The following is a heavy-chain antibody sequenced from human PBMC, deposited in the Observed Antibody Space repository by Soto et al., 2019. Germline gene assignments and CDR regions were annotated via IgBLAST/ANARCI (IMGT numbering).Heavy chain of an antibody. D-gene: IGHD3-10*01. Sequence: PGGSLRLSCAASGFTFSSYSMNWVRQAPGKGLEWVSSISSSSSYIYYADSVKGRFTISRDNAKNSLYLQMNSLRAEDTAVYYCARALDGSGSYYRIDYWGQGTLVTVSS. J-gene: IGHJ4*02. CDR1: GFTFSSYS. CDR2: ISSSSSYI. V-gene: IGHV3-21*01. CDR3: ARALDGSGSYYRIDY.